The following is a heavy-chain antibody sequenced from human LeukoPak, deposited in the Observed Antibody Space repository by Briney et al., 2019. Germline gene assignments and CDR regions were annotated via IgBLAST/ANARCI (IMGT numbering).Heavy chain of an antibody. CDR2: IIPIFGTA. CDR3: AGSYDFWSGYPY. J-gene: IGHJ4*02. CDR1: GGTFSNYA. D-gene: IGHD3-3*01. V-gene: IGHV1-69*13. Sequence: SVPVSCKASGGTFSNYAISWVRQAPGHGLEWMGGIIPIFGTANYAQKFLGRVTITADQSTRTCISELSSLRSEDTVVYDCAGSYDFWSGYPYWGQGTLFTVSS.